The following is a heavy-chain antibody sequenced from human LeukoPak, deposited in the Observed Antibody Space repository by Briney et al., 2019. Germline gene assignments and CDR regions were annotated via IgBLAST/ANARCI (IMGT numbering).Heavy chain of an antibody. CDR2: IRYDGSNK. J-gene: IGHJ4*02. D-gene: IGHD2/OR15-2a*01. CDR1: GFTFSSYG. Sequence: GGSLRLSCAASGFTFSSYGMHWVRQAPGKGLEWVAFIRYDGSNKYYADSVKGRFTISRDNAKNSVFLQMNSLRVEDTAIYFCANTTYYFNWGQGTLVTVSS. V-gene: IGHV3-30*02. CDR3: ANTTYYFN.